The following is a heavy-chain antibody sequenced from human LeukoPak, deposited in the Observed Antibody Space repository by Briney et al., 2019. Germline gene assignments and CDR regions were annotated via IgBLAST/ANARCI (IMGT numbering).Heavy chain of an antibody. V-gene: IGHV3-7*03. J-gene: IGHJ4*02. Sequence: GGSLRLSCAASGFNFRDFWMNWIRQAPGKGLEWVANTNQDGSQKYYVDSVRGRFTISRDNAENLFYLQIDSLRVEDTAIYYCAAWGSGNYWGQGTLVTVSP. D-gene: IGHD7-27*01. CDR2: TNQDGSQK. CDR1: GFNFRDFW. CDR3: AAWGSGNY.